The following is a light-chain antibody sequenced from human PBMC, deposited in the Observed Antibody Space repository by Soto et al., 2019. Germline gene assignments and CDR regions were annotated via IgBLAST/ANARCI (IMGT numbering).Light chain of an antibody. J-gene: IGKJ1*01. CDR1: QSIRSW. Sequence: DIQMTQSPSTLSASVGDRVTISCRASQSIRSWWAWYQQKPGKAPEVLIYQESNLQSGVPSRFSGSGSGTEFTLTISSLQPDDFATYYCQHYSSSSQSWKFGRGTKVEMK. V-gene: IGKV1-5*03. CDR3: QHYSSSSQSWK. CDR2: QES.